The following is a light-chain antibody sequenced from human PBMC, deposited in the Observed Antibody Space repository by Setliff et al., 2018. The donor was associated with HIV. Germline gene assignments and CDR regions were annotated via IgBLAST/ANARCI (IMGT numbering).Light chain of an antibody. J-gene: IGLJ3*02. CDR3: TSYTDSRSWV. CDR1: SSDIGGNRY. Sequence: QSVLTQHASVSGSPGQSITISCTGTSSDIGGNRYVSWFRQHPGKAPKLMIYNVSNRPSGISDRFSGSRSGNTASLIISGLQAEDEADYYCTSYTDSRSWVFGGGTKVTVL. CDR2: NVS. V-gene: IGLV2-14*01.